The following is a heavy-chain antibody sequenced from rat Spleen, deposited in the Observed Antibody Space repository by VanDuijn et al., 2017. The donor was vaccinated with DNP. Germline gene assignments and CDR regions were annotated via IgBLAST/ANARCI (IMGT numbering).Heavy chain of an antibody. J-gene: IGHJ2*01. CDR2: IKAKSNNYAT. CDR3: AWLGGTSDY. D-gene: IGHD1-1*01. Sequence: EVQVLESGGGLVQPGNSLKLSCATSGFTFSTAWMYWYRQFPEKRLEWVARIKAKSNNYATDYTESVKGRFTISRDDSKSSIYLQMNNLKEEDTAIYCCAWLGGTSDYWGQGVMVTVSS. CDR1: GFTFSTAW. V-gene: IGHV6-6*01.